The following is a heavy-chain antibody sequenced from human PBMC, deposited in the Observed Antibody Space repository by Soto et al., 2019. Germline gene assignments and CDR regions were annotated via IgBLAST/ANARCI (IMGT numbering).Heavy chain of an antibody. D-gene: IGHD4-17*01. Sequence: QVTLEESGPVLVKPTEPLTLTCTISGFSLTNGRSGVSWIRQPPGKALVWLAHFFSDVERSYSTSMQSRLTMSKDAAGTQFVLKMTNMDPQDTVTYYCARLNADSVSHYYALHVWGQGNTVTVAS. CDR2: FFSDVER. CDR3: ARLNADSVSHYYALHV. CDR1: GFSLTNGRSG. J-gene: IGHJ6*02. V-gene: IGHV2-26*03.